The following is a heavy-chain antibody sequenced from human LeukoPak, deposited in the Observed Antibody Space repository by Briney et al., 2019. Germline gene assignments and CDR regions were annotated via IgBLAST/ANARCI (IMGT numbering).Heavy chain of an antibody. Sequence: ASVKVSCKASGYTFTGYYMHWVRQAPGQGLEWMGWINPNSGGTNYAQKFQGRVTMTRDTSISTAYMELSRLRSDDTAVYYCARDSPDGTCYFDYWGQGTLVTVSS. CDR3: ARDSPDGTCYFDY. V-gene: IGHV1-2*02. CDR2: INPNSGGT. J-gene: IGHJ4*02. CDR1: GYTFTGYY.